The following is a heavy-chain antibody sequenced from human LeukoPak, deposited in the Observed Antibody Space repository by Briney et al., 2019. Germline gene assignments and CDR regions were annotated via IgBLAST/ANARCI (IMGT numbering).Heavy chain of an antibody. CDR1: GFSLSTSGVG. CDR3: AHRLEGDGYNFGYYYFDY. CDR2: IYWNDDK. J-gene: IGHJ4*02. Sequence: SGPTLVKPTQTLTLTCTFSGFSLSTSGVGVGWIRQPPGKALEWLALIYWNDDKRYSPSLKSRLTITKDTPKNQGVLTMTNMDPVDTATYYCAHRLEGDGYNFGYYYFDYWGQGTQVTVSS. D-gene: IGHD5-24*01. V-gene: IGHV2-5*01.